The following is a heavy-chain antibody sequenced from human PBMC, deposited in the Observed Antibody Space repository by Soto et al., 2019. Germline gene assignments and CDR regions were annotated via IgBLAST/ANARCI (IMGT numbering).Heavy chain of an antibody. CDR1: GFTFSDYG. CDR2: IWHDGSDK. D-gene: IGHD1-1*01. V-gene: IGHV3-33*01. J-gene: IGHJ4*02. Sequence: LRLSCAATGFTFSDYGMHWVRQAPGKGLEWVAVIWHDGSDKFYADSVRGRFTVSRDNSKNTLFLQMNILKIEDTALYYGARERWNHPAFESWGQGTLVSLSA. CDR3: ARERWNHPAFES.